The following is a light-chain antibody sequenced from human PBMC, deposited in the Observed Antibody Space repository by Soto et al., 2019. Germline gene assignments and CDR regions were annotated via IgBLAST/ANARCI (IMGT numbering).Light chain of an antibody. CDR3: QSYDSSLSGVV. CDR2: GNS. CDR1: FSNIGAGYD. Sequence: QPVLTQPPSLSGAPGQRVTISCTGSFSNIGAGYDVHWYQQLPGTAPKLLIYGNSNRPSGVPDRFSGSKSGTSASLAITGLQAEDEADYYCQSYDSSLSGVVFGGGTKLTVL. V-gene: IGLV1-40*01. J-gene: IGLJ2*01.